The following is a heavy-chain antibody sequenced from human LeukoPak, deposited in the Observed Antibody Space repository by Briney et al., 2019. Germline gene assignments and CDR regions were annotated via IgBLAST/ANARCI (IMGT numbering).Heavy chain of an antibody. CDR3: ARETYNDFWSGLNWFDP. CDR1: EFTFSVYT. D-gene: IGHD3-3*01. V-gene: IGHV3-21*01. Sequence: GGSLRLSCTASEFTFSVYTMNWAARAQGKDLEGVSSISLGSSSIYYADSVRGRFTVSRDNAKKSLSLQMNSLRVEDTAIYYCARETYNDFWSGLNWFDPWGQGTLVTVSS. CDR2: ISLGSSSI. J-gene: IGHJ5*02.